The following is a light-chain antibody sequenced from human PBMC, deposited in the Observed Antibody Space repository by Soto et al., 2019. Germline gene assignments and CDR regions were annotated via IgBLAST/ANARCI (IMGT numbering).Light chain of an antibody. CDR1: QSVSSSY. CDR2: GAS. V-gene: IGKV3-20*01. CDR3: QQSFT. Sequence: EIVLTQSPGTLSLSPGERATLSCRASQSVSSSYLAWYQQKPGQAPRLLLYGASSRATGIPDRFSGSGSGTDFTLTISRLEPEDFAVYYCQQSFTFGPGTKVDIK. J-gene: IGKJ3*01.